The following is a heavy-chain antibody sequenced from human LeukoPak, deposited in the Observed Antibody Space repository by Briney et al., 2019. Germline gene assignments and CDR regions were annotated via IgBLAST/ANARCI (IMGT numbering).Heavy chain of an antibody. Sequence: LSLTCTVTGGSISSYYWSWVRQAPGKGLEWVSGISWNSGSIGYADSVKGRFTISRDNAKNSLYLQMNSLRAEDMALYYCAKDKAAAGNDAFDIWGQGTMVTVSS. CDR3: AKDKAAAGNDAFDI. J-gene: IGHJ3*02. D-gene: IGHD6-13*01. CDR2: ISWNSGSI. CDR1: GGSISSYY. V-gene: IGHV3-9*03.